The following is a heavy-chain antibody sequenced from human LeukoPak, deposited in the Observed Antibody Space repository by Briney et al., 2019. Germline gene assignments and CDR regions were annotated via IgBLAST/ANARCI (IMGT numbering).Heavy chain of an antibody. CDR3: ARSRPLANLWFGEFDAFDI. Sequence: ASVKVSCKASGYTFTSYGISWVRQAPGQGLEWMGWISAYNGNTNYAQKLQGRVTMTTDTSTSTAYMELRSLRSEDTAVYYCARSRPLANLWFGEFDAFDIWGQGTMVTVSS. V-gene: IGHV1-18*01. CDR2: ISAYNGNT. CDR1: GYTFTSYG. J-gene: IGHJ3*02. D-gene: IGHD3-10*01.